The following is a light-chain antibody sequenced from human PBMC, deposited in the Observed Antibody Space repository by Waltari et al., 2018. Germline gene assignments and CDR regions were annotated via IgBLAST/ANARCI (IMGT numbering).Light chain of an antibody. J-gene: IGLJ2*01. Sequence: QSALTQPASLSGSPAQWITISCRGTTHDLGYFNFAQWHQQHPGKPPKPMIFDVTKRPSGVSNRFSGSKSGNTASLTISGLQPEDEADYYCTSYTSTNTLILGGGTKLTVL. V-gene: IGLV2-14*01. CDR3: TSYTSTNTLI. CDR2: DVT. CDR1: THDLGYFNF.